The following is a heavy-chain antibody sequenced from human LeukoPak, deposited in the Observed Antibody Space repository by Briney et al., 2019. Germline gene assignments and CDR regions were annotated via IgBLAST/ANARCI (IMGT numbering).Heavy chain of an antibody. CDR3: ARGLTYYDILTGYHDRLDYFDY. CDR2: INSDGSST. J-gene: IGHJ4*02. D-gene: IGHD3-9*01. Sequence: GGSLRLSCAASGFTLSGNWMHWVRQAPGKGLVWVSRINSDGSSTSYADSVKGRFTISRDNAKNTLYLQMNSLRAEDTAVYYCARGLTYYDILTGYHDRLDYFDYWGQGTLVTVST. CDR1: GFTLSGNW. V-gene: IGHV3-74*01.